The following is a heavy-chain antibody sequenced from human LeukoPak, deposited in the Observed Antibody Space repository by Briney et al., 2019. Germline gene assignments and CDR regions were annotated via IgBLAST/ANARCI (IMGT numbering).Heavy chain of an antibody. CDR3: ARMGYDYGKFDY. CDR1: GGTFSSYA. CDR2: INALFGTV. J-gene: IGHJ4*02. V-gene: IGHV1-69*01. D-gene: IGHD4-17*01. Sequence: SVKVSCKASGGTFSSYAINWVRQAPGQGLEWMGGINALFGTVNDAQKFQGRVTITADESTSTAYMELRSLRSEDTAVYYCARMGYDYGKFDYWGQGTLVTVSS.